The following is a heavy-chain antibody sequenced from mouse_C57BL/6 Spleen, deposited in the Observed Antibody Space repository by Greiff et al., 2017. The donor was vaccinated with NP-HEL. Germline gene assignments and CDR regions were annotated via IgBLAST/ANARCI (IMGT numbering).Heavy chain of an antibody. CDR1: GFNIKNTY. V-gene: IGHV14-3*01. CDR3: ARRGDYYGSSYYYAMDY. J-gene: IGHJ4*01. CDR2: IDPANGNT. D-gene: IGHD1-1*01. Sequence: VQLKQSVAELVRPGASVKLSCTASGFNIKNTYMHWVKQRPEQGLEWIGRIDPANGNTKYAPKFQGKATITADTSSNTAYLQLSSLTSEDTAIYYCARRGDYYGSSYYYAMDYWGQGTSVTVSS.